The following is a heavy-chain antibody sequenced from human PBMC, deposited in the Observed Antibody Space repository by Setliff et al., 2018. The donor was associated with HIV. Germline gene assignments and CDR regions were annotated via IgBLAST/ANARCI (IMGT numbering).Heavy chain of an antibody. J-gene: IGHJ5*02. D-gene: IGHD6-19*01. CDR3: ARPHSGRGGGAWFDP. V-gene: IGHV4-39*01. CDR1: GGSIDSTSYY. CDR2: MIYGGDT. Sequence: SETLSLTCTVSGGSIDSTSYYWGWIRQAPGKGLEWIASMIYGGDTWYNPSLKSRVTIYVDTANNEISLRLSSVTAEDTAVYRCARPHSGRGGGAWFDPWGQGIQVTVSS.